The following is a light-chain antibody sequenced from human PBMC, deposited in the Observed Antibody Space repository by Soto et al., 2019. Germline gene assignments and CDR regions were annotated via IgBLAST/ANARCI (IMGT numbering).Light chain of an antibody. Sequence: NFMLTQPHSVSESPGKTVTISCTRSSGSIASNYVQWYQQRPGSAPTTVIDEDNQRPSGVPDRFSGSIDSSSNSASLTISGLKTEDEAVYYCQSYDSSNPVVFGGGTQLTVL. J-gene: IGLJ2*01. V-gene: IGLV6-57*04. CDR3: QSYDSSNPVV. CDR1: SGSIASNY. CDR2: EDN.